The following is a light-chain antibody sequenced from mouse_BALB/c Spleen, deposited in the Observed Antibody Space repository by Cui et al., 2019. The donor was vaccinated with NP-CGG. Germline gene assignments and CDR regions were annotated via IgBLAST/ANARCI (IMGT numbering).Light chain of an antibody. CDR2: GTN. V-gene: IGLV1*01. CDR3: ALWYSNHWV. CDR1: TGAVTTSNY. Sequence: QPVATPSSAPTTSPGETVTLTCRSSTGAVTTSNYANWVQEKPDHLFTGLIGGTNNRVPGVPARFSGSLIGDKAALTITGAQTEDEAIYFCALWYSNHWVFGGGTKLTVL. J-gene: IGLJ1*01.